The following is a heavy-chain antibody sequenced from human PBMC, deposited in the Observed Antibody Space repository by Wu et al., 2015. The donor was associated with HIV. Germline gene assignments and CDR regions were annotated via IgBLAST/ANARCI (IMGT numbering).Heavy chain of an antibody. Sequence: QIQLVQSGAEVKKPGASVKVSCKASGYTFTSYGVSWVRQAPGQGLEWMGWISVYNGNTNYAQKFQGRVIMTIDTSANTAYMEMTSLRSDDTAVYYCARGVGSNSWYLFDPVGQGTLVTVSS. D-gene: IGHD6-13*01. J-gene: IGHJ5*02. CDR2: ISVYNGNT. V-gene: IGHV1-18*01. CDR1: GYTFTSYG. CDR3: ARGVGSNSWYLFDP.